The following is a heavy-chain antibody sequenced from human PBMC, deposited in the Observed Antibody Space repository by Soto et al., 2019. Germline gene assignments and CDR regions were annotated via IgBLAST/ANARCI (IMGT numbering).Heavy chain of an antibody. CDR1: GYTLTELS. J-gene: IGHJ4*02. Sequence: ASVKVSCKVSGYTLTELSMHWVRQAPGKGLEWMGGFDPEDGETIYAQKFQGRVTMTEDASTDTAYMELSSLRSEDTAVYYCATADGDTVTTPVYWGQGTLVTVSS. V-gene: IGHV1-24*01. D-gene: IGHD4-4*01. CDR2: FDPEDGET. CDR3: ATADGDTVTTPVY.